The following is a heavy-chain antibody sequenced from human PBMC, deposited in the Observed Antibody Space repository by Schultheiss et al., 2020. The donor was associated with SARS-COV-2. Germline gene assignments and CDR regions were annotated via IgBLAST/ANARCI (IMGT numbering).Heavy chain of an antibody. CDR2: ISGNGDST. CDR3: ARGAYSSSPR. J-gene: IGHJ4*02. CDR1: GFTFSSYA. Sequence: GGSLRLSCAASGFTFSSYAMSWVRQAPGKGLEWVSGISGNGDSTYYADSVKGRFTISRDNSKNTLYLQVNSLRAEDTAVYYCARGAYSSSPRWGQGTLVTVSS. D-gene: IGHD6-6*01. V-gene: IGHV3-23*01.